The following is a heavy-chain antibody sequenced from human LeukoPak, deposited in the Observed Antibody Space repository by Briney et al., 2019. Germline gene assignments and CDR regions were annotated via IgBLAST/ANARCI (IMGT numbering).Heavy chain of an antibody. CDR1: GYTFTSYG. V-gene: IGHV7-4-1*02. D-gene: IGHD2-15*01. CDR3: ARIHSPLAGVVAARAAATDY. CDR2: INTNTGNP. Sequence: ASVKVSCKASGYTFTSYGISWVRQAPGQGLEWMGWINTNTGNPTYAQGFTGRFVFSLDTSVSTAYLQISSLKAEDTAVYYCARIHSPLAGVVAARAAATDYWGQGTLVTVSS. J-gene: IGHJ4*02.